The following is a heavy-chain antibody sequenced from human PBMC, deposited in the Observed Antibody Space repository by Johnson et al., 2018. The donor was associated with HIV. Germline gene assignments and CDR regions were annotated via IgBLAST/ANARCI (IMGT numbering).Heavy chain of an antibody. J-gene: IGHJ3*02. V-gene: IGHV3-66*01. D-gene: IGHD3-3*01. CDR2: IYSGGRT. CDR3: ARAITIFGVGGAFDI. CDR1: GITVSSNY. Sequence: VQLVESGGGLVQPGGSLRLSCVASGITVSSNYMSWVRQAPGKGLEWVSVIYSGGRTYYADSVKGRITISRDNSKNTLYLQMNSLRAEDTAVYYCARAITIFGVGGAFDIWGQGTMVTVSS.